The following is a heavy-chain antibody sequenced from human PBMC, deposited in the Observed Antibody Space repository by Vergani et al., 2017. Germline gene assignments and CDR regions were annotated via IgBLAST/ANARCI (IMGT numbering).Heavy chain of an antibody. CDR3: ARDLEEYCGGDCYAFDI. CDR1: GYTFTSYY. D-gene: IGHD2-21*01. CDR2: INPSGGST. J-gene: IGHJ3*02. Sequence: QVPLVQSGAEVKKPGASVKVSCKASGYTFTSYYMHWVRQAPGQGLEWMGIINPSGGSTSYAQKFQGRVTMTRDTSTSTVYMELSSLRSEDTAVYYCARDLEEYCGGDCYAFDIWGQGTMVTVSS. V-gene: IGHV1-46*01.